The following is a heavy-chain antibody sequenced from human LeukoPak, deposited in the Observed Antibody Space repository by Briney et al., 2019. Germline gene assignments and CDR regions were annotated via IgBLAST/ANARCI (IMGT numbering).Heavy chain of an antibody. J-gene: IGHJ4*01. Sequence: PGGSLRLSCAASGFTLSSYAMHWVRQAPGKGLEWVAVISDDGSNKYYADSVKGRFTISRDNSKNTRYLQMNSLRTEDTAVYYCARDQRIGGYSYGLTGNFDYWGQEPWSPSPQ. D-gene: IGHD5-18*01. CDR2: ISDDGSNK. CDR1: GFTLSSYA. V-gene: IGHV3-30-3*01. CDR3: ARDQRIGGYSYGLTGNFDY.